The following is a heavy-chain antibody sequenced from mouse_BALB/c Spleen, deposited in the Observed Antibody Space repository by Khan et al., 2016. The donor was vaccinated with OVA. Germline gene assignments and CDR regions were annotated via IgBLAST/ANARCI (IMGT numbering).Heavy chain of an antibody. CDR1: GFSLSRYN. CDR2: IWGGGGT. J-gene: IGHJ4*01. V-gene: IGHV2-6-4*01. D-gene: IGHD2-14*01. Sequence: VQLVESGPGLVAPSQSLSITCTVSGFSLSRYNIHWVRQPPGKGLEWLGMIWGGGGTDYNTTLKSRLSISTDNSESTVFLKRNSLQTDDSTRYYCARAYYRSDGYYAMDYWGQGTSVTVSS. CDR3: ARAYYRSDGYYAMDY.